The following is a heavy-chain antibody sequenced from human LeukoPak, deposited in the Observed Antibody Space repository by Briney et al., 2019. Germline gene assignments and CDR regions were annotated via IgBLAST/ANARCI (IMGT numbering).Heavy chain of an antibody. D-gene: IGHD6-13*01. CDR1: GGSISSYY. Sequence: SETLSLTCTVSGGSISSYYWSWIRQPPGKGLEWIGYIYYSGSTSYNPSLKSRVTISVDTSKNQFSLKLSSVTAADTAVYYCARDDQQLVLGYWGQGTLVTVSS. V-gene: IGHV4-59*01. J-gene: IGHJ4*02. CDR2: IYYSGST. CDR3: ARDDQQLVLGY.